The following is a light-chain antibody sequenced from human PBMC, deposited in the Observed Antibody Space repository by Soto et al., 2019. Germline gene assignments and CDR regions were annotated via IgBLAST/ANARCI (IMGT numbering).Light chain of an antibody. CDR1: QSLLHSNGYNY. J-gene: IGKJ2*01. CDR3: MQALQTPPYT. CDR2: LGS. V-gene: IGKV2-28*01. Sequence: DIVMPQSPLSLPVTPGEPASISCRSSQSLLHSNGYNYLDWYLQKPGQSPQLLIYLGSNRASGVPDRFSGSGSGTDFTLKISRVEAEDVGVYYCMQALQTPPYTFGQGPKLEIK.